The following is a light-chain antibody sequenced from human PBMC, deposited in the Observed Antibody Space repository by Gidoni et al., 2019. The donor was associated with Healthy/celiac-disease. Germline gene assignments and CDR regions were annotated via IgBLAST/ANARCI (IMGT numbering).Light chain of an antibody. CDR2: AAS. CDR1: QSISSY. J-gene: IGKJ3*01. CDR3: QQSDSIPHT. Sequence: DIQMTQSPSSLSASVGDRVTITCRASQSISSYLNWYQQKPGQAPKLLIYAASSLQSGVPSRFSGIGSGTDFTLTISSLQPEDCATYYWQQSDSIPHTFGPGTKVDIK. V-gene: IGKV1-39*01.